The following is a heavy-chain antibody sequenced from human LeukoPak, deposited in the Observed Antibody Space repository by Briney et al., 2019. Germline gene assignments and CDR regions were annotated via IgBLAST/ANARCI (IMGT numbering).Heavy chain of an antibody. J-gene: IGHJ3*02. CDR1: GGSISSYY. D-gene: IGHD3-9*01. Sequence: PSETLSLTCTVSGGSISSYYWSWIRQSPGKGLEWIGYIFYIGSTNYNPSLKSRVTISVDTSKNQFSLKLSSVTAADTAVYYCARDRVSYDILTGYYQLCAFDIWGQGTMVTVSS. CDR3: ARDRVSYDILTGYYQLCAFDI. V-gene: IGHV4-59*12. CDR2: IFYIGST.